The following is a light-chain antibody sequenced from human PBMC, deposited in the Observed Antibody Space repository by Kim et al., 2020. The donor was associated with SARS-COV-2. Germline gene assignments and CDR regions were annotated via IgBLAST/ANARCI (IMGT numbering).Light chain of an antibody. CDR2: AAT. CDR1: QDISGW. CDR3: QQAYSSPYT. Sequence: DIQMTQSPSSVSASVGDRVTITCRASQDISGWLAWYQQKQGKAPKLLIYAATSLRSGVPSRFSGSESGTDFTLTISSLQPEDFATYYCQQAYSSPYTFGKGTKLEI. V-gene: IGKV1-12*01. J-gene: IGKJ2*01.